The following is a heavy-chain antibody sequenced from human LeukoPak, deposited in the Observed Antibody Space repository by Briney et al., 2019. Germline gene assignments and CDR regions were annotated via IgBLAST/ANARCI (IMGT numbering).Heavy chain of an antibody. CDR1: GFTFSSYA. V-gene: IGHV3-23*01. J-gene: IGHJ4*02. CDR3: ASSGSYRDY. Sequence: GGSLRLSCAASGFTFSSYAMSWVRQAPGKGQEWVPAISGSGGSTYYADSVKGRFTISRDNSKNTLYLQMNSLRAEDTAVYYCASSGSYRDYWGQGTLVTVSS. CDR2: ISGSGGST. D-gene: IGHD1-26*01.